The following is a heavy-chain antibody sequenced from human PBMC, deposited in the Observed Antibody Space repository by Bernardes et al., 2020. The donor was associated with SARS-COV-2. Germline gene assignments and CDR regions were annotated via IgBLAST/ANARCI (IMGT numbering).Heavy chain of an antibody. CDR2: IKQDGSEK. CDR3: ARDLVAAAGTGDYYYYYGMDV. CDR1: GFTFSSYW. V-gene: IGHV3-7*03. Sequence: GGSLRLSCAASGFTFSSYWMSWVRQAPGKGLEWVANIKQDGSEKYYVDSVKGRYTISRDNAKNSLYLQMNSLRAEDTAVYYCARDLVAAAGTGDYYYYYGMDVWGQGTTVTVSS. J-gene: IGHJ6*02. D-gene: IGHD6-13*01.